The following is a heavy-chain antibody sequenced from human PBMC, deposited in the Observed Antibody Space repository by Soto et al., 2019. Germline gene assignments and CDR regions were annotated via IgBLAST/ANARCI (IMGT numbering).Heavy chain of an antibody. CDR2: INPSGGST. V-gene: IGHV1-46*01. CDR3: ARGPDFIVLMVYASEGNWFDP. Sequence: ASVKVSCMASGYTFTSYYMHLVRQAPGQGLEWMGIINPSGGSTSYAQKFQGRVTMTRDTSTSTVYMELSSLRSEDTAVYYCARGPDFIVLMVYASEGNWFDPWGQGALVTVSP. D-gene: IGHD2-8*01. J-gene: IGHJ5*02. CDR1: GYTFTSYY.